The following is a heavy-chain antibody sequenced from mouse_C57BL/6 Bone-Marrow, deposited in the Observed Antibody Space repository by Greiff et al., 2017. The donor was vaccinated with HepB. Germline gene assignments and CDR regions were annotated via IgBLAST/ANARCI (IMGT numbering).Heavy chain of an antibody. CDR3: TRGEKLGFDY. Sequence: EVKLQESGEGLVKPGGSLKLSCAASGFTFSSYAMSWVRQTPEKRLEWVAYISSGGDYIYYADTVKGRFTISRDNARNTLYLQMSSLKSEDTAMYYCTRGEKLGFDYWGQGTTLTVSS. CDR1: GFTFSSYA. D-gene: IGHD4-1*01. J-gene: IGHJ2*01. V-gene: IGHV5-9-1*02. CDR2: ISSGGDYI.